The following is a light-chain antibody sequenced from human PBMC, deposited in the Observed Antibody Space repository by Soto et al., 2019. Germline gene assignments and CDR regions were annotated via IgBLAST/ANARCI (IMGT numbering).Light chain of an antibody. CDR3: CSYAGSYTSYV. J-gene: IGLJ1*01. CDR1: INDVGGYNS. CDR2: SVT. V-gene: IGLV2-11*01. Sequence: QSALTQPRSVSGSPGQSVTISCSGTINDVGGYNSVSWFQHHPGSAPKLMVHSVTQRPSGVPDRFSGSKSGNTASLTISGLQAEDEADYYCCSYAGSYTSYVFGTGTKVTVL.